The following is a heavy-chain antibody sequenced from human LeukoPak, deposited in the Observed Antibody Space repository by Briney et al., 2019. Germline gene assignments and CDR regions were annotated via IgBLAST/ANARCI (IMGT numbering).Heavy chain of an antibody. CDR2: IRTDGTTT. D-gene: IGHD3-16*01. CDR3: ARSFGWHFDL. Sequence: GGSLRLSCTASRFTFNGSEMSWVRQTPGKGLEWLSNIRTDGTTTYYADSVKGRFTISRDNAENSLYLQMDRLRPDDTALYYCARSFGWHFDLWGRGTLVTVSS. V-gene: IGHV3-48*03. CDR1: RFTFNGSE. J-gene: IGHJ2*01.